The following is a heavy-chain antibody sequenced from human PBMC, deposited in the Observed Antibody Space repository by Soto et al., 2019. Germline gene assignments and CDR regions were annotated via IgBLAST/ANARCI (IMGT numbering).Heavy chain of an antibody. D-gene: IGHD3-10*01. V-gene: IGHV1-69*01. CDR1: GGTFSSYA. Sequence: QVQLVQSGAEVKKPGSSVKVSCKASGGTFSSYAISWVRQAPGQGLEWMGGIIPIFGTANYAQKFQGRVMITADESTSTAYMELSSLRSEDTAVYYCARVGTDYYGSGSCMDVWGQGTTVTVSS. J-gene: IGHJ6*02. CDR2: IIPIFGTA. CDR3: ARVGTDYYGSGSCMDV.